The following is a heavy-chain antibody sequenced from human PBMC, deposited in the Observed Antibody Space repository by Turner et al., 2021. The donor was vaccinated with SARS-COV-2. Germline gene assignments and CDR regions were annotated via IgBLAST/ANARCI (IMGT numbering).Heavy chain of an antibody. CDR3: ARYLYYYGMDV. CDR2: IYSGGST. Sequence: EVQLVESGGGLVQPGGYLRLSCAASGITVSSNYMSWVRQAPGNGLVFVSVIYSGGSTYYADSVKGRFTISRDNSKNTLYLQMNSLRAEDTAVYYCARYLYYYGMDVWGQGTTVTVSS. CDR1: GITVSSNY. J-gene: IGHJ6*02. V-gene: IGHV3-66*01.